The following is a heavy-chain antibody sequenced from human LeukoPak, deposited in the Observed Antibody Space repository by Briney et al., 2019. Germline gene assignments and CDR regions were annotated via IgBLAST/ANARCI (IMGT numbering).Heavy chain of an antibody. V-gene: IGHV3-23*01. CDR2: ISGSGSST. D-gene: IGHD3-10*01. Sequence: GGSLRLSCAASGFTFSSYAMSWVRQAPGKGLEWVSTISGSGSSTYSADSVKGRFTIPRDNSKNTLYLQMNSLRAEDTAIYYCAKANYYSGSGITSATFDSWGQGTLVTVSS. CDR3: AKANYYSGSGITSATFDS. J-gene: IGHJ4*02. CDR1: GFTFSSYA.